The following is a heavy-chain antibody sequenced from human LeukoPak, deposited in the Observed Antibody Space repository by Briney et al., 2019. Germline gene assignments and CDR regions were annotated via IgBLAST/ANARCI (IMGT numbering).Heavy chain of an antibody. J-gene: IGHJ4*02. Sequence: GGSLRLSCVASGFTFSTFNMNWVRQAPGRGLEWLSYISRSSGSIFYADSVKGRFTISRDNSKNTLYLQMNSPRAEDTAVYYCAKRVGATTLDYWGQGTLVTVSS. V-gene: IGHV3-48*01. CDR3: AKRVGATTLDY. D-gene: IGHD1-26*01. CDR1: GFTFSTFN. CDR2: ISRSSGSI.